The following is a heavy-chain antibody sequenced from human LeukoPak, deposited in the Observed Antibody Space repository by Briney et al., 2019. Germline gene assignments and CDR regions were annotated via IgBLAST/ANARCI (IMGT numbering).Heavy chain of an antibody. D-gene: IGHD3-3*01. Sequence: ASVKVSCKASGGTFSSYAISWVRQAPGQGLEWMGWISAYNGNTNYAQKLQGRVTMTTDTSTSTAYMELRSLRSDDTAVYYCACFWSGYYYRYWGQGTLVTVSS. CDR2: ISAYNGNT. V-gene: IGHV1-18*01. J-gene: IGHJ4*02. CDR3: ACFWSGYYYRY. CDR1: GGTFSSYA.